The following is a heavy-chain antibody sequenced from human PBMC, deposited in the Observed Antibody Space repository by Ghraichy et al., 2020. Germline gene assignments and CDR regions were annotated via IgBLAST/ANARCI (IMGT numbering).Heavy chain of an antibody. CDR3: FRGAYCSTSSCPVPYYGWTS. CDR1: GFTFSNYA. CDR2: ISYDATSEYYDGTKT. D-gene: IGHD2-15*01. V-gene: IGHV3-30*03. J-gene: IGHJ6*02. Sequence: GGSLRLSCATSGFTFSNYAMHWVRQAPGKGLEWVAVISYDATSEYYDGTKTYYADSVKGRFTISRDNSKKTLYLQMNSLRAEDAAVYYCFRGAYCSTSSCPVPYYGWTSGAKGPRSSSL.